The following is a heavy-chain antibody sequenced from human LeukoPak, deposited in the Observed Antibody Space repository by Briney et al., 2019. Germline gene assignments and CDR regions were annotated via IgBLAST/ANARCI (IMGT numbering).Heavy chain of an antibody. Sequence: SETLSLTCTISGGSISNYYWNWIRQPPGKGLEWIGYIYYSGSTNYNPSLKSRVTISVDTSKNQFSLKLSSVTAADTAVHYCARGSCSTTSCRPFDYWGQGTLVTVSS. CDR1: GGSISNYY. J-gene: IGHJ4*02. CDR2: IYYSGST. D-gene: IGHD2-2*01. CDR3: ARGSCSTTSCRPFDY. V-gene: IGHV4-59*01.